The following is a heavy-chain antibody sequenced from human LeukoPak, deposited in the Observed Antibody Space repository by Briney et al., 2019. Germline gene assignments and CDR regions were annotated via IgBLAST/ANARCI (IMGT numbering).Heavy chain of an antibody. D-gene: IGHD6-13*01. CDR1: GYTFTSYP. V-gene: IGHV1-18*01. J-gene: IGHJ4*02. CDR3: ARDNTAVGPFDK. Sequence: ASVKVSCKASGYTFTSYPISWVRQAPGQGLEWMGWITTYNGNTNYAQKLQGRVTMTRDTSTSTVYMELSSLRSEDTAVYYCARDNTAVGPFDKWGQGTLLTVSS. CDR2: ITTYNGNT.